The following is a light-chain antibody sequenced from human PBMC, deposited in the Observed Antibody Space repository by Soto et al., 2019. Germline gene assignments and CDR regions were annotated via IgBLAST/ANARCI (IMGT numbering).Light chain of an antibody. Sequence: EIVLTQSPATLSLSPGERATLSCRASQSVSSYLAWYQQKPGQAPRLLIYDASNMATGIPARFSGSGSGKDFTRTISSLEPEDFAVYYCQQRSNWPPISFGQGTRLEIK. J-gene: IGKJ5*01. CDR2: DAS. V-gene: IGKV3-11*01. CDR3: QQRSNWPPIS. CDR1: QSVSSY.